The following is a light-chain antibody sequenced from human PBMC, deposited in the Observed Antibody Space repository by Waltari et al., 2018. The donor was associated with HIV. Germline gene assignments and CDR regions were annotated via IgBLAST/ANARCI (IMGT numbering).Light chain of an antibody. CDR3: CSYAGSGYV. CDR1: SSDVVRYNI. CDR2: EGS. Sequence: QSALTQPASLPGSPGQSITISCTGASSDVVRYNIVPWYQQHPGKAPKLMSYEGSKRPSGVSNRFSGSKSGNTASLTISGLQAEDEADYYCCSYAGSGYVFGTGTKVTVL. V-gene: IGLV2-23*01. J-gene: IGLJ1*01.